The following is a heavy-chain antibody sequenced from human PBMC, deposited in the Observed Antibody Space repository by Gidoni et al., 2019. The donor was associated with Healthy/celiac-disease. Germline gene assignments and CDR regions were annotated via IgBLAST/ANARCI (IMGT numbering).Heavy chain of an antibody. D-gene: IGHD3-3*01. J-gene: IGHJ2*01. V-gene: IGHV3-23*01. CDR3: AKKEATYPFWWYFDL. Sequence: EVQLLESGGGLVQPGGSLRLSCAASGFPLRSYPMCWGRQAPGKGLEWVSAISGSGGSTYYADSVKGRFTISRDNSKNTLYLQMNSLRAEDTAVYYCAKKEATYPFWWYFDLWGRGTLVTVSS. CDR1: GFPLRSYP. CDR2: ISGSGGST.